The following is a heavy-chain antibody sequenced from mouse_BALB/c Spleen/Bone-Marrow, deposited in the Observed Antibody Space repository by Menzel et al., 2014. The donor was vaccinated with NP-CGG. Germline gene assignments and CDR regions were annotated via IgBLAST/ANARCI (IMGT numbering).Heavy chain of an antibody. CDR1: GLTFSSYT. CDR3: ARQLGLRWAMDY. CDR2: ISNGGGST. J-gene: IGHJ4*01. V-gene: IGHV5-12-2*01. Sequence: EVKVVESGGGLVQPGGSLKLSCAASGLTFSSYTVSWVRQTPEKRLEWVAYISNGGGSTYYPDTVKGRFTISRDNAKNTLYLQMSSLKSEDTAMYYCARQLGLRWAMDYWGQGTSVTVSS. D-gene: IGHD3-1*01.